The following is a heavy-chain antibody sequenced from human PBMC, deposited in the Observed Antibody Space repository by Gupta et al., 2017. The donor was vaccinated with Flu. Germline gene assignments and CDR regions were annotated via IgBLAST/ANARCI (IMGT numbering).Heavy chain of an antibody. Sequence: QLQLQESRPGLVKPSETLSLTCTVSGGPIRSSSYYSGWIRPPPGRGLEWMGSIYYSGSTYYNPSLKSRVTISVDTSKNQFSLKLSSVTDRDTGVYYCAIEGMWVGDYYYGMDVWGQGTTVTVSS. CDR2: IYYSGST. J-gene: IGHJ6*02. V-gene: IGHV4-39*02. CDR3: AIEGMWVGDYYYGMDV. CDR1: GGPIRSSSYY. D-gene: IGHD1-26*01.